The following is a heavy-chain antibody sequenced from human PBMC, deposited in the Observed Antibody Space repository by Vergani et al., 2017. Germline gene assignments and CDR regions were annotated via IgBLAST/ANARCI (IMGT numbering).Heavy chain of an antibody. CDR3: ARDKGSSWYSDWYFDL. CDR2: INHSGST. J-gene: IGHJ2*01. V-gene: IGHV4-31*03. Sequence: QVQLQESGPGLVKPSQTLSLTCTVSGGSISSGGYYWSWIRQHPGKGLEWIGEINHSGSTNYNPSLKSRVTISVDTSKNQFSLKLSSVTAADTAVYYCARDKGSSWYSDWYFDLWGRGTLVTVSS. CDR1: GGSISSGGYY. D-gene: IGHD6-13*01.